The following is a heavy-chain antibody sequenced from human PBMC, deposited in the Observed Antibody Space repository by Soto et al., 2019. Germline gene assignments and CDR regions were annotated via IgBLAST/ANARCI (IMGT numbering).Heavy chain of an antibody. J-gene: IGHJ6*03. V-gene: IGHV4-59*08. CDR1: GGSINNYF. CDR3: TRRSDDSGAYLDV. D-gene: IGHD4-17*01. Sequence: SEALSLTCTVSGGSINNYFWGWVRQPPGKGLEWIGYIYYTGSTDYNPSLKTRVTISKDTSRTRFSLNLNSVTAADTAVYYCTRRSDDSGAYLDVWGKGTTVTVSS. CDR2: IYYTGST.